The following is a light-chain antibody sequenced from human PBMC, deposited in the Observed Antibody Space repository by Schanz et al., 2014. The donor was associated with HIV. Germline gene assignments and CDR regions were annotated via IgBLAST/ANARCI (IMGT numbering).Light chain of an antibody. CDR1: QSVLYDFNDKNY. V-gene: IGKV4-1*01. J-gene: IGKJ4*01. CDR2: WAS. CDR3: QVLNSYPFT. Sequence: DIVMTQSPDSLAVSLGGRATINCKSSQSVLYDFNDKNYFAWYQQKPGQPPKLLISWASTRESGVPDRFSGSGSGTDFTLSISSLQPEDFATYYCQVLNSYPFTFGGGTKVEIK.